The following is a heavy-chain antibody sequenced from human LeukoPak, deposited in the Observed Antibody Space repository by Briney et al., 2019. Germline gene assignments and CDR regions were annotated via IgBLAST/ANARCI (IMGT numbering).Heavy chain of an antibody. CDR2: IYDSGST. J-gene: IGHJ3*02. Sequence: SETLSLTCTVSGGSISSGDYYWGWIRQPPGKGLEWVGYIYDSGSTYYNPSLKSRVTISVDTSKNQFSLKLSSVTAADTAVYYCATKIYYYDSSGYYHDAFDIWGQGTMVTVSS. CDR3: ATKIYYYDSSGYYHDAFDI. V-gene: IGHV4-30-4*01. D-gene: IGHD3-22*01. CDR1: GGSISSGDYY.